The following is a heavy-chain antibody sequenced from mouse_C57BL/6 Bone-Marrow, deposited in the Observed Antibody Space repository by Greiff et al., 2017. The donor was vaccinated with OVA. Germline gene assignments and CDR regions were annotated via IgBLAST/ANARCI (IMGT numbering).Heavy chain of an antibody. V-gene: IGHV1-81*01. CDR2: IYPRSGNT. D-gene: IGHD1-1*01. CDR1: GYTFTSYG. CDR3: ARRYYYGSSPYFDV. Sequence: VQLKQSGAELARPGASVKLSCKASGYTFTSYGISWVKQRTGQGLEWIGEIYPRSGNTYYNETFKGKATLTADKSSSTAYMELRSLTSDDSAVYFCARRYYYGSSPYFDVWGTGTTVTVSS. J-gene: IGHJ1*03.